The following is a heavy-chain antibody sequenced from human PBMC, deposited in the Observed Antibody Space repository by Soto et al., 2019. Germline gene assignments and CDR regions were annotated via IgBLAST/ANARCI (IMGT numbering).Heavy chain of an antibody. CDR2: ISATGGTI. Sequence: EVQLLESGGGLVQPGGSLRLSCAASGFTFSSHAMSWVRQAPGKGLEWVSAISATGGTIYYADSVKGRFTISRDNSKNTLYLQMNNLRAEDTALYYCAKDRGFGAGHGLDVCGQGTTVTVSS. CDR3: AKDRGFGAGHGLDV. J-gene: IGHJ6*02. V-gene: IGHV3-23*01. D-gene: IGHD3-10*01. CDR1: GFTFSSHA.